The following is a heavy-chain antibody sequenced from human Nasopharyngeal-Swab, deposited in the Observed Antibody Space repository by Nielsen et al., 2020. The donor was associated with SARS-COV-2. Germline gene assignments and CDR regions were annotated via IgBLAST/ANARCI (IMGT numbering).Heavy chain of an antibody. Sequence: GESLKISCAASGFTFSDHYMDWVRQAPGKGLEWVGRTRNKANSYTTEYAASVKGRFTISRDDSKNSPYLQMNSLKTEDTAVYYCARVSGSYSDYWGQGTPVTVSS. CDR2: TRNKANSYTT. D-gene: IGHD1-26*01. J-gene: IGHJ4*02. CDR3: ARVSGSYSDY. CDR1: GFTFSDHY. V-gene: IGHV3-72*01.